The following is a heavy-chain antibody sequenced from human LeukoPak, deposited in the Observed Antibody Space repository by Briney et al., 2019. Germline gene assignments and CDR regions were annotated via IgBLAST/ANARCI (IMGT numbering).Heavy chain of an antibody. D-gene: IGHD3-22*01. CDR2: IIPIFGTA. CDR1: GGTFSSYA. CDR3: ARVRNYYDSSGYYGGLYF. J-gene: IGHJ3*01. V-gene: IGHV1-69*05. Sequence: GASVKVSCKASGGTFSSYAISWVRQAPGQGLEWMGRIIPIFGTANYAQKFQGRVTITTDESTSTACMELRSLRSDDTAVYYCARVRNYYDSSGYYGGLYFWGQGTMVTVSS.